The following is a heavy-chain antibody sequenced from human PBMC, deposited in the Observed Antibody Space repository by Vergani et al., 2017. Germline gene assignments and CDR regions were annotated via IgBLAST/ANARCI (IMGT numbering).Heavy chain of an antibody. CDR3: ARAGARGGXFDP. CDR2: IYYSGRT. V-gene: IGHV4-59*01. Sequence: QVQLQESGPGLVKPSETLSLTCTVSGGSISSYYWSWIRQPPGKGLEWIGYIYYSGRTNYNPSLKSRVTISVDTSKNQFSLKLSSVTAADTAVYYCARAGARGGXFDPWGQGTLVTVSS. CDR1: GGSISSYY. J-gene: IGHJ5*02. D-gene: IGHD3-16*01.